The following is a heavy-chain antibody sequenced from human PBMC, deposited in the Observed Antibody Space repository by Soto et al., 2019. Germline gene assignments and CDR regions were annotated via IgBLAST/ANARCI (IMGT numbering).Heavy chain of an antibody. Sequence: EVQLVESGGGLIQPGGSLRLSCAASGFTVSSNYMSWVRQAPGKGLEWVSVIYGGGTTFYADSVKGRFTISRDNSKNTLYLQMNSLRAEDTAVYYCARGYSSGYGFDYWGQGTLVTVSS. CDR2: IYGGGTT. CDR3: ARGYSSGYGFDY. CDR1: GFTVSSNY. V-gene: IGHV3-53*01. D-gene: IGHD3-22*01. J-gene: IGHJ4*02.